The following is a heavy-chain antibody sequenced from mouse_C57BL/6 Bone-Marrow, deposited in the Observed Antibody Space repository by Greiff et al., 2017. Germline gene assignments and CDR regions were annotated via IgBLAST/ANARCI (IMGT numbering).Heavy chain of an antibody. D-gene: IGHD3-2*02. J-gene: IGHJ1*03. V-gene: IGHV1-64*01. CDR2: IHPNSGST. Sequence: QVQLQQPGAELVKPGASVKLSCKASGYTFTSYWMHWVKQRPGQGLEWIGMIHPNSGSTNYNETFKSKATLTVDKSSSTAYMQLSSLTAEDSAVYYCARQRRLRFYWYFDVWGTGTTVTVSS. CDR3: ARQRRLRFYWYFDV. CDR1: GYTFTSYW.